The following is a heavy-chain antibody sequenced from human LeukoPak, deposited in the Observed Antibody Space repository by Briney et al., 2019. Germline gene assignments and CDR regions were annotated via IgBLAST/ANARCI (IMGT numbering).Heavy chain of an antibody. D-gene: IGHD6-6*01. CDR3: ARDSLYSIAARFDY. CDR1: GYSISSGYY. Sequence: PSETLSLTCGVSGYSISSGYYWGWIRQPPGKGLEWIGSIYHSGSAYYSPSLESRVTISVDTSKNQFSLKLTSVTAADTAVYYCARDSLYSIAARFDYWGQGTLVTVSS. CDR2: IYHSGSA. V-gene: IGHV4-38-2*02. J-gene: IGHJ4*02.